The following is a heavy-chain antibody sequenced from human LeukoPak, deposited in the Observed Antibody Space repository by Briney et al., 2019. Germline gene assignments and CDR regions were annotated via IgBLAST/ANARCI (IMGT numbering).Heavy chain of an antibody. CDR3: ARGGYSSGCWDY. CDR2: IYYSGST. D-gene: IGHD6-19*01. Sequence: SETLSLTCTVSGGSISSGGYYWSWIRQHPGKGLEWIGYIYYSGSTYYNPSLKSRVTISVDTSKNQFSLKLSSVTAADTAVYYCARGGYSSGCWDYWGQGTLVTVSS. CDR1: GGSISSGGYY. J-gene: IGHJ4*02. V-gene: IGHV4-31*03.